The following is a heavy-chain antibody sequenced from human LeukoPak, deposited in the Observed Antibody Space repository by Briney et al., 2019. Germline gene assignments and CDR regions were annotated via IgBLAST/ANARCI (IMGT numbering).Heavy chain of an antibody. D-gene: IGHD3-22*01. J-gene: IGHJ4*02. Sequence: GGSLRLSCAASGFTFSSYSMNWVRQAPGKGLEWVSYISSSSSTIYYADSVKGRFTISRDNAKNSLYLQMNSLRAEDTAVYYCAKGSYYDSSGSFYFDYWGQGTLVTVSS. CDR2: ISSSSSTI. CDR1: GFTFSSYS. CDR3: AKGSYYDSSGSFYFDY. V-gene: IGHV3-48*01.